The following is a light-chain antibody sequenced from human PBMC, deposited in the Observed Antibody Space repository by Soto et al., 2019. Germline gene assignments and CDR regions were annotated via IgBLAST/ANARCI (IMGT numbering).Light chain of an antibody. CDR1: QSVSSSY. V-gene: IGKV3-20*01. CDR3: QQYGSSPHT. Sequence: EIVLTQSPGTLSLSPGERATLACRASQSVSSSYLVWYQQKPGQAPRLLIYGASSRATGIPDRFSGSGSGTDFTLTIPILEPEDVAVYCCQQYGSSPHTFGEGTKVEIK. CDR2: GAS. J-gene: IGKJ4*01.